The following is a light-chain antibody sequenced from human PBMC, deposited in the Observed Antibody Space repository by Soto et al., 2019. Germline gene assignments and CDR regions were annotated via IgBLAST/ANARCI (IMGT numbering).Light chain of an antibody. CDR2: DVT. Sequence: QSALTQPASVSGSPGQSITISCTGTSSDVGGYNYVSWYQQHPGKASKLIIYDVTNRPSGVSDRFSGSKSGNTASLTISGLQAEDGTDYYCSSYTSSSTPFVFGTGTKVTVL. V-gene: IGLV2-14*03. CDR1: SSDVGGYNY. CDR3: SSYTSSSTPFV. J-gene: IGLJ1*01.